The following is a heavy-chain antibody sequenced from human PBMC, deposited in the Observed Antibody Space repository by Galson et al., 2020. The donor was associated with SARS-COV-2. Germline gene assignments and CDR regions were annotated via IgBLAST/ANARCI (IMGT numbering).Heavy chain of an antibody. CDR2: IKEDGSVK. CDR3: ARDPGSSAFDY. Sequence: SCAASGFRFSATWMSWVRQAPGKGLELVANIKEDGSVKNYVDPVKGRFSISSDNAKNSLYLQMNSLRVEDTAVCYCARDPGSSAFDYWGQGALVTVSS. CDR1: GFRFSATW. V-gene: IGHV3-7*01. J-gene: IGHJ4*02.